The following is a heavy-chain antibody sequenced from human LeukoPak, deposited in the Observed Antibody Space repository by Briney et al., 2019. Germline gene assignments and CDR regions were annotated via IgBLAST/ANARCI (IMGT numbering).Heavy chain of an antibody. Sequence: ETLSLTCTVSGGSLSSYYWSWIRQPPGKGLEWMGIIYPGDSDTRYSPSFQGQVTISADKSITTAYLQWSSLKASDTAMYYCATPSRSGGSWIWGQGTLVTVSS. V-gene: IGHV5-51*01. CDR1: GGSLSSYY. J-gene: IGHJ4*02. CDR2: IYPGDSDT. CDR3: ATPSRSGGSWI. D-gene: IGHD1-26*01.